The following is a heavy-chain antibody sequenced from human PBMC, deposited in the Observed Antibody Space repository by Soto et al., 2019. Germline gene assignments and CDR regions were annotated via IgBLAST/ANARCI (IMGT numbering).Heavy chain of an antibody. CDR3: ARDLGQQLFDY. V-gene: IGHV1-18*01. D-gene: IGHD6-13*01. CDR2: ISAYNGNK. Sequence: ASVKVSCRASGYTFTSYGISWVRQAPGQGLEWMGWISAYNGNKKYAQKLQGRVTMTTDTSTSTAYMELRSLRSDDTAVYYCARDLGQQLFDYWGQGTLVTVSS. J-gene: IGHJ4*02. CDR1: GYTFTSYG.